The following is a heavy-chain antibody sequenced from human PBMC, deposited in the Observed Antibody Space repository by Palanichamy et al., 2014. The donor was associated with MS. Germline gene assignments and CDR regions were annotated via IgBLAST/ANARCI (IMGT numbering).Heavy chain of an antibody. V-gene: IGHV3-66*04. J-gene: IGHJ4*02. CDR1: GFTVSSNY. CDR3: ATRGAEGYFDY. Sequence: VQPGGSLRLSCAASGFTVSSNYMNWVRQAPGKGLEWVSLFYSGGSAYYADSVKGRFTISRDNSKNTLYLQMNSLRAEDTAVYYCATRGAEGYFDYWGQGTLVIVSS. CDR2: FYSGGSA.